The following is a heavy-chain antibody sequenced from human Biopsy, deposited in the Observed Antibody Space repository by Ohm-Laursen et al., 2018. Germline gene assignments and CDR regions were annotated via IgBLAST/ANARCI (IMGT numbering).Heavy chain of an antibody. CDR2: LNTNSGDT. CDR3: ARLTRSTPTTGV. CDR1: GSTFKTYG. J-gene: IGHJ4*02. D-gene: IGHD2-8*01. Sequence: ASVKVSCKASGSTFKTYGVNWVRQAPGQGLEWMGWLNTNSGDTEYAENFQGRVTMTRDTSISTAYMELSRLRSDDTAVYYCARLTRSTPTTGVWGQGTLVTVSS. V-gene: IGHV1-2*02.